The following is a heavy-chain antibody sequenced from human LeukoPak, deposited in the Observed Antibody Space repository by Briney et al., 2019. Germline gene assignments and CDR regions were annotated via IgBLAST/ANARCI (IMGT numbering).Heavy chain of an antibody. J-gene: IGHJ4*02. CDR2: ITDSGVST. V-gene: IGHV3-23*01. CDR3: AKGSRGSYDY. D-gene: IGHD1-26*01. CDR1: GFTFNSYA. Sequence: GGSLRLSCAASGFTFNSYAMTWVRQAPEKGLEWVSSITDSGVSTYYADSVKGRFTISRDNSKNTLYLQMDSLRAEDTAVYYCAKGSRGSYDYWGQGTLVTVSS.